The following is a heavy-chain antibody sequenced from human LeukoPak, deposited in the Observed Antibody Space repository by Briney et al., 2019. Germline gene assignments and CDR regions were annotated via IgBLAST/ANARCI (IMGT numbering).Heavy chain of an antibody. CDR3: AKDRGYSSSSFDY. D-gene: IGHD6-6*01. V-gene: IGHV3-30*18. CDR2: SSFDENNK. CDR1: GFTFFTYS. J-gene: IGHJ4*02. Sequence: PGGSLRLSCAASGFTFFTYSTHWVRQAPGKGLEWLAVSSFDENNKYYADSVRGRFTISRDNSKNTVYLQMNSLRAEDTAVYYCAKDRGYSSSSFDYWGQGTLVTVSS.